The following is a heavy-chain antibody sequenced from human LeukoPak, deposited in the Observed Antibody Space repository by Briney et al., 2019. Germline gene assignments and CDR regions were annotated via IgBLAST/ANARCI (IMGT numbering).Heavy chain of an antibody. CDR2: INAGNGNT. CDR1: GYTFTSYA. CDR3: ASVVGGETIDY. J-gene: IGHJ4*02. V-gene: IGHV1-3*01. Sequence: ASVKVSCKASGYTFTSYAMHWVRQAPGQRLEWMGWINAGNGNTKYSQKFEGRVPITRDTSASTAYMELSSLRSEDTGVYYCASVVGGETIDYWGQGTLVTVSS. D-gene: IGHD1-26*01.